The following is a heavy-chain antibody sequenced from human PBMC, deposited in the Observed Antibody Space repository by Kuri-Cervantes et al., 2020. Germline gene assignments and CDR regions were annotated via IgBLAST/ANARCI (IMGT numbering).Heavy chain of an antibody. CDR2: ISGSGGST. CDR3: ARELAAAFNFDY. V-gene: IGHV3-23*01. J-gene: IGHJ4*02. CDR1: GFTFSSYA. D-gene: IGHD6-13*01. Sequence: GESLKISCAASGFTFSSYAMSWVRQAPGKGLEWVSAISGSGGSTYYADSVKGRFTISRDNAKNSLYLQMNSLRAEDTAVYYCARELAAAFNFDYWGQGTLVTVSS.